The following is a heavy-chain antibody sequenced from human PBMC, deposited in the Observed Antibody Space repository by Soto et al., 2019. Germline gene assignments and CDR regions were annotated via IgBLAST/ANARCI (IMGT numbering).Heavy chain of an antibody. CDR1: GESFSGYY. V-gene: IGHV4-34*01. CDR2: INHSGST. D-gene: IGHD3-16*02. CDR3: ARGRIYDYVWGSSRYYFDY. Sequence: PSETLSLTCAVYGESFSGYYWSWIRQPPGKGLERIGEINHSGSTNYNPSLKSRVTISVDTSKNQFSLKLRSVTAADTAVYYCARGRIYDYVWGSSRYYFDYWCQGTLVTVFS. J-gene: IGHJ4*02.